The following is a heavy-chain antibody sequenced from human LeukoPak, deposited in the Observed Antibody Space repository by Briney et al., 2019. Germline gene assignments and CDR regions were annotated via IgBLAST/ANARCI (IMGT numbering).Heavy chain of an antibody. V-gene: IGHV3-21*01. Sequence: GGSLRLSCAASGFTFSTYSMNWVRQAPGKGLEWVASISSSRTYIYYADSVKGRFTISRDNAKNSLYLQMNRLRAEDTAVYYCARGPYYDILTGYSNDYWGQGTLVTVSS. CDR1: GFTFSTYS. CDR3: ARGPYYDILTGYSNDY. CDR2: ISSSRTYI. D-gene: IGHD3-9*01. J-gene: IGHJ4*02.